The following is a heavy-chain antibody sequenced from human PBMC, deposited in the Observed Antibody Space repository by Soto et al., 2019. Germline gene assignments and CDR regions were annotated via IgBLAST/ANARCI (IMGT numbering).Heavy chain of an antibody. CDR1: GYTFTSYD. CDR2: MNTNSGNT. CDR3: ATEVIHDAFDI. Sequence: QVQLVQSGAEVKKPGASVKVSCKASGYTFTSYDINWVRQATGQGLEWMGWMNTNSGNTGYAQKLQGRGTMTRNTSISTAYMELSSLRSEDTAVYYCATEVIHDAFDIWGQGTMVTVSS. D-gene: IGHD3-22*01. V-gene: IGHV1-8*01. J-gene: IGHJ3*02.